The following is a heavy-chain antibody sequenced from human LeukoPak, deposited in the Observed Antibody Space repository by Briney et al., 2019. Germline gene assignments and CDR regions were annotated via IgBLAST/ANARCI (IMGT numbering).Heavy chain of an antibody. CDR2: ISGSGGST. V-gene: IGHV3-23*01. CDR1: GFTFSSYA. Sequence: PGGSLRLSCAASGFTFSSYAMSWVRQAPGKGLEWVSAISGSGGSTYYADSVKGRFTISRDNSKNTLYLQMNSPRAEDTAVYYCAKIRGRYQLLFGFDYWGQGTLVTVSS. CDR3: AKIRGRYQLLFGFDY. J-gene: IGHJ4*02. D-gene: IGHD2-2*01.